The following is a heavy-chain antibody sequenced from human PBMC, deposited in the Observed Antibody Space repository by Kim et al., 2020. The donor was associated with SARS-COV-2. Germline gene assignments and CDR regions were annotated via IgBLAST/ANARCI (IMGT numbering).Heavy chain of an antibody. D-gene: IGHD3-9*01. V-gene: IGHV3-33*01. J-gene: IGHJ3*02. Sequence: GGSLRLSCAASGFTFSSYGMHWVRQAPGKGLEWVAVIWYDGSNKYYADSVKGRFTISRDNSKNTLYLQMNSLRAEDTAVYYCARDYDILTFDDAFDIWGQGTMVTVSS. CDR1: GFTFSSYG. CDR3: ARDYDILTFDDAFDI. CDR2: IWYDGSNK.